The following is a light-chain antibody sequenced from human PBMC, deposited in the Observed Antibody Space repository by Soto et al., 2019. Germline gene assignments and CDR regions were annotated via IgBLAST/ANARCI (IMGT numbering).Light chain of an antibody. V-gene: IGKV3-20*01. Sequence: EIVLTQSPGPLSLSPGERATLSCRASQSVSSSYLAWYQQKPDQTPRLLIYGASSRATGIPDRFSGSGSGTDFTLTISRLEPEEFAVYYCQQYGSSPLTFGGGTKVEIK. CDR1: QSVSSSY. J-gene: IGKJ4*01. CDR2: GAS. CDR3: QQYGSSPLT.